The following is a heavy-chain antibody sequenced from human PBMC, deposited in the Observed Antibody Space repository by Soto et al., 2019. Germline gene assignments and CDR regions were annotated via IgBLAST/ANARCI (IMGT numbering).Heavy chain of an antibody. CDR3: ARMGQRLVGAWFDP. Sequence: QVTLKESGPVLVKPTETLTLTCTVSGFSLSNARMGVSWIRQPPGKALEWLAHIFSNDEKSYSTSLKSRLTISKDTSKSQVVLTMTNMDPVDTATYYCARMGQRLVGAWFDPWGQGTLVTVSS. CDR1: GFSLSNARMG. V-gene: IGHV2-26*01. D-gene: IGHD6-13*01. J-gene: IGHJ5*02. CDR2: IFSNDEK.